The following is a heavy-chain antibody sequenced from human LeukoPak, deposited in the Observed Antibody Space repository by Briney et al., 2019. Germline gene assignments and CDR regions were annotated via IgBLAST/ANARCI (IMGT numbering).Heavy chain of an antibody. Sequence: GGSLRLSCAASGFTFDDYAMHWVRQAPGKGLKWVSGISWNSGSIGYADSVKGRFTISRDNAKNSLYLQMNSLRAEDTALYYCAKDMTTVTTCFDYWGQGTLVTVSS. J-gene: IGHJ4*02. V-gene: IGHV3-9*01. CDR3: AKDMTTVTTCFDY. CDR1: GFTFDDYA. CDR2: ISWNSGSI. D-gene: IGHD4-17*01.